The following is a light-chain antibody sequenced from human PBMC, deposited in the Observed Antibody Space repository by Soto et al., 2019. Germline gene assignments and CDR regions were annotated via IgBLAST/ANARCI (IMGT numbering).Light chain of an antibody. CDR2: TNN. J-gene: IGLJ2*01. Sequence: QSVLTQPPSASGTPGQRVNISCSGSSSSIGSNLVYWYQQLPGTAPKLLIYTNNQRPSGVPDRFSGSKSGTSASLAISGLRSEDEADYYCAAWDDSLSGMVFGGGTKLTVL. CDR3: AAWDDSLSGMV. CDR1: SSSIGSNL. V-gene: IGLV1-47*02.